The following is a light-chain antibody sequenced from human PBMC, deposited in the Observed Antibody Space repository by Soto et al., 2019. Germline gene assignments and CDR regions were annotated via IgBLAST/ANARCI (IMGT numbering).Light chain of an antibody. Sequence: ETVMTQSPATLSASPGERATLSCRASQSISSNLAWYQQKPGQAPRLLIYDASNRTTGIPARFSGSGSGTDFTLTISSLEPEDFAVYYCQQRSNWPPTFGQGTKVDIK. CDR1: QSISSN. V-gene: IGKV3-11*01. CDR2: DAS. J-gene: IGKJ1*01. CDR3: QQRSNWPPT.